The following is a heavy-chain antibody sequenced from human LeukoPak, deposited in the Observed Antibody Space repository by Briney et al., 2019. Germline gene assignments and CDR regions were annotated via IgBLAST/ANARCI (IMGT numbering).Heavy chain of an antibody. Sequence: LETLSLTCIVSGVSISSSSWSWIRQTAGKGLEWIGRIYTSGSTIYNPSLKSRVTMAVDMSKKQFSLKLTSVTAADTAMYYCARDLSGWDGFDIWGQGTVVTVSS. V-gene: IGHV4-4*07. CDR3: ARDLSGWDGFDI. CDR2: IYTSGST. CDR1: GVSISSSS. D-gene: IGHD3-3*01. J-gene: IGHJ3*02.